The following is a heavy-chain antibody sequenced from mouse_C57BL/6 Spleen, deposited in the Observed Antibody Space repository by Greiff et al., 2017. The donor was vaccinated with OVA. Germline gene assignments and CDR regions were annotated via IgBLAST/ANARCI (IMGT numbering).Heavy chain of an antibody. J-gene: IGHJ2*01. CDR3: ARSDYYGSSYYFDY. V-gene: IGHV1-63*01. Sequence: VKVVESGAELVRPGTSVKMSCKASGYTFTNYWIGWAKQRPGHGLEWIGDIYPGGGYTNYNEKFKGKATLTADKSSSTAYMQFSSLTSEDSAIYYCARSDYYGSSYYFDYWGQGTTLTVSS. CDR2: IYPGGGYT. CDR1: GYTFTNYW. D-gene: IGHD1-1*01.